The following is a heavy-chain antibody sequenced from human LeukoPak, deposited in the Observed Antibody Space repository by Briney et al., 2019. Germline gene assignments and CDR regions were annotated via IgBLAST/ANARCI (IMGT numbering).Heavy chain of an antibody. CDR1: GGTFSSYA. J-gene: IGHJ4*02. CDR2: IIPILGIA. Sequence: GASVKVSCEASGGTFSSYAISWVRQAPGQGLEWMGRIIPILGIANYAQKFQGRVTITADKSTSTAYMELSSLRSEDTAVYYCARDQRYYYDSSGYYSPHYFDYWGQGTLVTVSS. D-gene: IGHD3-22*01. CDR3: ARDQRYYYDSSGYYSPHYFDY. V-gene: IGHV1-69*04.